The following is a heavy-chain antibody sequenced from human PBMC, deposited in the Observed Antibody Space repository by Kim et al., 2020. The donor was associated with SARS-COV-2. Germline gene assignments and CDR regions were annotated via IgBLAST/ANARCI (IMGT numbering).Heavy chain of an antibody. CDR1: GFTFSDYY. D-gene: IGHD3-9*01. CDR2: ISSSSYT. CDR3: ARVVTPRLLRYFDY. Sequence: GGSLRLSCAASGFTFSDYYMSWIRQAPGKGLEWVSYISSSSYTNYADSVKGRFTISRDNAKNSLYLQMNSLRAEDTAVYYCARVVTPRLLRYFDYWGQGTLVTVSS. V-gene: IGHV3-11*06. J-gene: IGHJ4*02.